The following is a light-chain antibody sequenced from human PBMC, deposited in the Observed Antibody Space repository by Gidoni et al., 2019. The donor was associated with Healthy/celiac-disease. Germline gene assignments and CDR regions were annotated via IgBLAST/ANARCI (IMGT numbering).Light chain of an antibody. V-gene: IGKV3-20*01. CDR2: GAS. CDR3: QQYGS. CDR1: KSVSSSY. Sequence: EIVLTQSPGTLSLSPGERATLSCRASKSVSSSYLAWYQQKPGQAPRLLIYGASSRATGLPDRFSGSGSGTDFTLTISRLEPEDFAVYYCQQYGSFGGGTKVEIK. J-gene: IGKJ4*01.